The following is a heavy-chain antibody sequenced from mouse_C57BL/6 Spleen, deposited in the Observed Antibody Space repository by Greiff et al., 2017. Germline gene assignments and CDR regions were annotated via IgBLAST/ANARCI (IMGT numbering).Heavy chain of an antibody. J-gene: IGHJ2*01. CDR2: IDPSDSDT. D-gene: IGHD2-1*01. CDR1: GYTFTSYW. Sequence: QVQLQQPGAELVRPGSSVKLSCKASGYTFTSYWMHWVKQRPIQGLEWIGNIDPSDSDTHYNQKFKDKATLTVDKSSSTAYMQLSSLTSEDSAVYYYARGNVVDYWGQGTTLTVAS. CDR3: ARGNVVDY. V-gene: IGHV1-52*01.